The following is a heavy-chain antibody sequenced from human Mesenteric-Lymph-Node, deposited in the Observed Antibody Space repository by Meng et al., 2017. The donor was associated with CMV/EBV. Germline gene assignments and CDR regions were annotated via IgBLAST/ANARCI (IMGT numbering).Heavy chain of an antibody. J-gene: IGHJ4*02. CDR3: ARHQRWLKSEGGFNY. Sequence: QGQLQRWGVGLLKPSEAWSLTWAVYGGSFSGYDWGWIRQHPGKGLEWIGEIKHSGSTNYNPSLKSRVTISVDTSKNQFSLKLSSVTAADTAVYYCARHQRWLKSEGGFNYWGQGTLVTVSS. CDR1: GGSFSGYD. V-gene: IGHV4-34*01. D-gene: IGHD4-23*01. CDR2: IKHSGST.